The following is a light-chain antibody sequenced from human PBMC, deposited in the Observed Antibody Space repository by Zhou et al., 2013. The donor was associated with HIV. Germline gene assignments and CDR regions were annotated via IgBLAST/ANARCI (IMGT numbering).Light chain of an antibody. Sequence: DVVLTQSPLSLPVTLGQPASISCRSSQSLVDSDGNTFLNWFQQRPGQSPRRLIYKVSIRDSGVPDRFSGTGSSTDFSLQITRVEPEDIGVYYCMQGTHWPTTFGQGTALEI. V-gene: IGKV2-30*01. CDR3: MQGTHWPTT. CDR1: QSLVDSDGNTF. CDR2: KVS. J-gene: IGKJ2*01.